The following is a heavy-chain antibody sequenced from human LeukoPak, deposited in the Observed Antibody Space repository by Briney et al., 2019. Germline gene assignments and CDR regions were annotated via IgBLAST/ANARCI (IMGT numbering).Heavy chain of an antibody. J-gene: IGHJ4*02. CDR2: IRYDGSNK. Sequence: SGGSLRLSCAASGFTFSSYGMHWVRQAPGKGLEWVAFIRYDGSNKYYADSVKGRFTISRDNSKNTLYLQMNSLRAEDTAVYYCAKDLHYCSSTSCYTLLDYGGQGTLVTVS. V-gene: IGHV3-30*02. D-gene: IGHD2-2*02. CDR1: GFTFSSYG. CDR3: AKDLHYCSSTSCYTLLDY.